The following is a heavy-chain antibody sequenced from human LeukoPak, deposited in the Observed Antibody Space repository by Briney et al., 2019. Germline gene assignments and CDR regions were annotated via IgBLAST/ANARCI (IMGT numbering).Heavy chain of an antibody. J-gene: IGHJ4*02. Sequence: ASVKVSCKASGYTFTSYYMHWVRQAPGQGLEWMGIINPSGGSTSYAQKFQGRVTMTRDMSTSTVYMELSSLRSEDTAVYYCARAAAPPYYYDSSGYYSGAMDFDYWGQGTLVTVSS. CDR2: INPSGGST. D-gene: IGHD3-22*01. CDR1: GYTFTSYY. V-gene: IGHV1-46*01. CDR3: ARAAAPPYYYDSSGYYSGAMDFDY.